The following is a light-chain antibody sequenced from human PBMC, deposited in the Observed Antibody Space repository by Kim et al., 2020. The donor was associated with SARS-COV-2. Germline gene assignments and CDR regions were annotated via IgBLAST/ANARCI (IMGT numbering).Light chain of an antibody. Sequence: SVSPGERATLSCRASQSIRSNLDWYQQKPGQAPRLLIYGAFTRATGVPARFSGSGSGTEFTLSISSLESEDFAVYYCQQHDNWPYTFGQGTKVEI. J-gene: IGKJ2*01. CDR1: QSIRSN. CDR3: QQHDNWPYT. CDR2: GAF. V-gene: IGKV3-15*01.